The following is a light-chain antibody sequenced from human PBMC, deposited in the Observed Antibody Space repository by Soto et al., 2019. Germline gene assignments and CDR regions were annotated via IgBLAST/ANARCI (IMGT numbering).Light chain of an antibody. CDR2: EVT. J-gene: IGLJ1*01. Sequence: QSVLTQPASVSGSPGQSITISCTGTRRDVGGYNYVSWYQQYPGKSSKLLIYEVTHRPSGVSNRFSGSKSGNTASLTISGLQAEDEADYYCSSKSDSSTLFVFGSGTKVTAL. CDR1: RRDVGGYNY. CDR3: SSKSDSSTLFV. V-gene: IGLV2-14*01.